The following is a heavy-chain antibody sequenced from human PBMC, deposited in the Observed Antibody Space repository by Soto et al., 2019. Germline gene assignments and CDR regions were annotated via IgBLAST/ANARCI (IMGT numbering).Heavy chain of an antibody. Sequence: ASVKVSCKVSGYTLTELSMHWVRQAPGKGLEWMGGFDPEDGETIYAQKFQGRVTMTEDTSTDTAYMELSSLRSEDTAVYYCATVPRVYANLYYYYGMDVWGQGTTVTVSS. D-gene: IGHD2-8*01. V-gene: IGHV1-24*01. CDR2: FDPEDGET. CDR3: ATVPRVYANLYYYYGMDV. J-gene: IGHJ6*02. CDR1: GYTLTELS.